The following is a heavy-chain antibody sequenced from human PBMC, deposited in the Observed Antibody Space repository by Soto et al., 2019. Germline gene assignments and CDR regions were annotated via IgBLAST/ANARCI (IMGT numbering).Heavy chain of an antibody. V-gene: IGHV3-66*01. J-gene: IGHJ4*02. CDR1: GFTVSSNY. CDR3: ASSTLLSGSYLLFDY. CDR2: IYSGGST. D-gene: IGHD1-26*01. Sequence: EVQLVESGGGLVQPGGSLRLSCAASGFTVSSNYMSWVRQAPGKGLEWVSVIYSGGSTYYADSVKGRFTISRDNSKNTLYLQMNSLRAEDTAVYYCASSTLLSGSYLLFDYWGQGTLVTVSS.